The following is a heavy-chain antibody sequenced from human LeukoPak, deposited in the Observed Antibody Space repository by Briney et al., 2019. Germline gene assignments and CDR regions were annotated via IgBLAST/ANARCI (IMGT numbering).Heavy chain of an antibody. Sequence: QPGGSLRLSCAASGFTFSSYEMNWVRQAPGKGLEWVSYISSSGSTIYYADSVKGQFTISRDNAKNSLYLQMNSLRAEDTAVYYCARADCSSTSCLFDYWGQGTLVTVSS. V-gene: IGHV3-48*03. J-gene: IGHJ4*02. D-gene: IGHD2-2*01. CDR3: ARADCSSTSCLFDY. CDR1: GFTFSSYE. CDR2: ISSSGSTI.